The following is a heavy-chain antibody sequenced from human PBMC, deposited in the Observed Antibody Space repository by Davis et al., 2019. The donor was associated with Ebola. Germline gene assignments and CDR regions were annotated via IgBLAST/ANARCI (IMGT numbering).Heavy chain of an antibody. V-gene: IGHV3-74*03. CDR1: GFTFRNYW. J-gene: IGHJ5*01. D-gene: IGHD4-17*01. CDR3: TRVGYGDSWRWFDS. CDR2: IKTDGSSI. Sequence: PGGSLRLSCAASGFTFRNYWMHWVRQAPGKGLVWVSRIKTDGSSITYADSVKGRFTISRDNAKNTVYLQMNSLRAEDTAMYYCTRVGYGDSWRWFDSWGQGTLVTVSS.